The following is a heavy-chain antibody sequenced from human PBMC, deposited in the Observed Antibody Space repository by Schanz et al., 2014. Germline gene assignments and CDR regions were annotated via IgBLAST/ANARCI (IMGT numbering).Heavy chain of an antibody. Sequence: VQLVDSGGGLVKPGGSLRLSCTASGFPFSDYFMAWIRQPPGRGLEYVSSISSKGDMTFYGNSVKGRFTISRDNSKNTLYLQLGSLSAEDTAVYFCARDNRYYLFDYWGQGALVTVSS. J-gene: IGHJ4*02. V-gene: IGHV3-64*01. CDR2: ISSKGDMT. CDR1: GFPFSDYF. CDR3: ARDNRYYLFDY. D-gene: IGHD3-16*02.